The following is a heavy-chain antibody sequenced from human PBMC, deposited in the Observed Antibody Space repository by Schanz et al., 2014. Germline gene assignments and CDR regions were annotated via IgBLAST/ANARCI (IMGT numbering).Heavy chain of an antibody. D-gene: IGHD3-3*01. CDR2: LSGSGGST. CDR1: GFTVSSNH. J-gene: IGHJ4*02. Sequence: EGQLAESGGGLVQPGGSLRLSCAVSGFTVSSNHMSWVRQAPGKGLEWVSALSGSGGSTYYADSVKGRFTISRDNSKNTLYLQMNSLRAEDTAVYYCARDRRFFDRDDLYYFDSWGQGTLVTVSS. CDR3: ARDRRFFDRDDLYYFDS. V-gene: IGHV3-23*04.